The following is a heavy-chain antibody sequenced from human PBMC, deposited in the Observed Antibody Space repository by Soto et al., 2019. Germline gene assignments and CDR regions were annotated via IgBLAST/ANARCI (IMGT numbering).Heavy chain of an antibody. CDR2: IWYDGSKQ. V-gene: IGHV3-33*03. D-gene: IGHD3-9*01. J-gene: IGHJ2*01. Sequence: QVQLVESGGGVVQPGRSLRLSCTASGFSFSNYGMHWVRQAPGKGLEWVAFIWYDGSKQYHADSVKGRFTISRANSKNTLYLQMNSLRAEDTAVYFCARTYYDVLTGFGWYLHLWGRCTLVTVSS. CDR1: GFSFSNYG. CDR3: ARTYYDVLTGFGWYLHL.